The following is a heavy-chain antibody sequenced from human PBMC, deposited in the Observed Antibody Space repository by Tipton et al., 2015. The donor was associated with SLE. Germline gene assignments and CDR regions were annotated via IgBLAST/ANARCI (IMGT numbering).Heavy chain of an antibody. D-gene: IGHD4/OR15-4a*01. CDR1: GYTFTGYY. CDR2: ISAYNGNT. J-gene: IGHJ4*02. CDR3: ARANRYVATGGDQADY. V-gene: IGHV1-18*04. Sequence: QSGAEVKKPGASVKVSCKASGYTFTGYYMHWVRQAPGQGLEWMGRISAYNGNTNYAQKIQGRVTMTTDTSTSTAYMELRSLRSDDTAVYYCARANRYVATGGDQADYWGQGTLVTVSS.